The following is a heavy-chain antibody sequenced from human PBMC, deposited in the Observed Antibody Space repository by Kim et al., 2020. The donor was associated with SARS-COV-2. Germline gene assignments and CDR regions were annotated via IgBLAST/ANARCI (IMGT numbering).Heavy chain of an antibody. CDR2: TSSDGSII. D-gene: IGHD3-10*01. CDR1: GFTFSSYA. Sequence: GGSLRLSCLASGFTFSSYAMSWICQAPGKGPEWVSVTSSDGSIIYYADSVKGRFTISRANTRNTLYLDMDSLSAEDTAIYYCGRDGDASVSIGEFDFWGQGTLVTVSS. V-gene: IGHV3-30*04. J-gene: IGHJ4*02. CDR3: GRDGDASVSIGEFDF.